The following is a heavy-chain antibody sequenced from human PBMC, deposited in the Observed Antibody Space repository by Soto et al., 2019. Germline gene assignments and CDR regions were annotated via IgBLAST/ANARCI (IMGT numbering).Heavy chain of an antibody. J-gene: IGHJ5*02. Sequence: EVQLVESGGGLVQPGGSLRLSCAASGFTFSSYSMNWVRQAPGKGLEWVSYISSSSSTIYYADSVKGRFTISRDNAKNSLYLQMNSLRDEDTAVYDCARGYDILTGDWFDPWGQGTLVTVSS. CDR3: ARGYDILTGDWFDP. CDR2: ISSSSSTI. D-gene: IGHD3-9*01. CDR1: GFTFSSYS. V-gene: IGHV3-48*02.